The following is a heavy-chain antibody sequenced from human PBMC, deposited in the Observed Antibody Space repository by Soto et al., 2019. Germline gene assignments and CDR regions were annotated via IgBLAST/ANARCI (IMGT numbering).Heavy chain of an antibody. J-gene: IGHJ3*02. CDR1: GGSISSYY. CDR2: IYYSGST. Sequence: PSGTLSLSCTVHGGSISSYYWSWIRQPPGKGLEWIGYIYYSGSTNYNPSLKSRVTISVDTSKNQFSLKLSSVTAADTAVYYCARVASDWNRDAFDIWGQGTMVTVSS. D-gene: IGHD1-1*01. V-gene: IGHV4-59*01. CDR3: ARVASDWNRDAFDI.